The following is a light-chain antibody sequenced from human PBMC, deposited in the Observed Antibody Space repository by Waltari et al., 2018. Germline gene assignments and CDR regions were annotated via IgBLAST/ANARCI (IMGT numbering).Light chain of an antibody. J-gene: IGKJ2*01. V-gene: IGKV4-1*01. CDR3: QQCYSSPYT. Sequence: DIVMTQSPDSLAVSLGERATINCKSSQSVLSSSNNKNYLGWYQQKPGQTPKRLISWASTRESGVPDRFSGSGSGTDFTLTISSLQAEDVAVYYCQQCYSSPYTFGQGTKLEIK. CDR1: QSVLSSSNNKNY. CDR2: WAS.